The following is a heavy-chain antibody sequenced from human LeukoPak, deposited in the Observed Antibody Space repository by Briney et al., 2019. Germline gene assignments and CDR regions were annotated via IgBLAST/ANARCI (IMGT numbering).Heavy chain of an antibody. CDR2: VHTSGTT. V-gene: IGHV4-4*07. CDR1: GVSISSYH. CDR3: ARDGLYSYGYSYFDY. J-gene: IGHJ4*02. Sequence: SETLSLTCTVSGVSISSYHWSWIRQPAGKGLEWIGRVHTSGTTNYNPSLKSRVTMSVDTSKNQLSLILTSVTAADTAVNYCARDGLYSYGYSYFDYWGQGTLVTVSS. D-gene: IGHD5-18*01.